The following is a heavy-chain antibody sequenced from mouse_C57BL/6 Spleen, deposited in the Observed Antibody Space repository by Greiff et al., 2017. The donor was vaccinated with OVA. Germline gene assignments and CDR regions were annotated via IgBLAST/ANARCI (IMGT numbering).Heavy chain of an antibody. CDR2: IYPGDGDT. V-gene: IGHV1-80*01. Sequence: QVQLQQSGAELVKPGASVKISCKASGYAFSSYWMNWVKQRPGTGLEWIGQIYPGDGDTNYNGKFKGKATLTADKSSSTAYMQLSSLTSEDSAVYFCAREGYSNYFFFDYWGQGTTLTVSS. CDR3: AREGYSNYFFFDY. CDR1: GYAFSSYW. J-gene: IGHJ2*01. D-gene: IGHD2-5*01.